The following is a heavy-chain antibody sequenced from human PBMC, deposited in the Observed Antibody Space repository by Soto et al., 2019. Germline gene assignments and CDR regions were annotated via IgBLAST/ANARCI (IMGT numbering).Heavy chain of an antibody. CDR2: ISSDGSST. J-gene: IGHJ4*02. V-gene: IGHV3-74*03. CDR3: ATAGTGTFTY. CDR1: GFTFSGSW. Sequence: EVQLVESGGGLVQPGGSLRLSCTASGFTFSGSWMHWVRQAPGKGLVWVSRISSDGSSTTYADSVKGRFTISRDNAKNMLYLQRHSLRAEDTAVYYCATAGTGTFTYWGQGTLASVSS. D-gene: IGHD1-1*01.